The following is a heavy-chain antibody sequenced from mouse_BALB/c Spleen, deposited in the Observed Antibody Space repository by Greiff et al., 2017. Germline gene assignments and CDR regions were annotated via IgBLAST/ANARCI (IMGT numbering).Heavy chain of an antibody. V-gene: IGHV5-6-5*01. D-gene: IGHD1-1*01. CDR3: ASGFITTVVHDD. J-gene: IGHJ2*01. Sequence: EVKLEESGGGLVKPGGSLKLSCAASGFTFSSYAMSWVRQTPEKRLEWVASISSGGSTYYPDSVKGRFTISRDNARNILYLQMSSLRSEDTAMYYCASGFITTVVHDDWGQGTTLTVSS. CDR2: ISSGGST. CDR1: GFTFSSYA.